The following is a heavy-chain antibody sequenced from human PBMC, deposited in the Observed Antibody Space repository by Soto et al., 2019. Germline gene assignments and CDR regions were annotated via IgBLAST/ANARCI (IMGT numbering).Heavy chain of an antibody. J-gene: IGHJ4*02. CDR3: ARSSYYYGSGSHLY. Sequence: QVQLVESGGGVVQPGRSLRLSCAASGFTFSSYAMHWVRQAPGKGLEWVAVISYDGSNKYYADSVKGRFTISRDNSKNTLYLQMNSLRAEDTAVYYCARSSYYYGSGSHLYWGQGTLVTVSS. CDR1: GFTFSSYA. CDR2: ISYDGSNK. D-gene: IGHD3-10*01. V-gene: IGHV3-30-3*01.